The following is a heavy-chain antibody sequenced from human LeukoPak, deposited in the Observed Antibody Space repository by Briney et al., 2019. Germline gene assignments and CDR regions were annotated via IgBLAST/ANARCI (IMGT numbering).Heavy chain of an antibody. CDR1: EFTFSTYW. D-gene: IGHD3-10*01. J-gene: IGHJ4*02. V-gene: IGHV3-30*02. CDR3: AKDLGYGSWCFDY. CDR2: IRYDGSNK. Sequence: GGSLRLSCAASEFTFSTYWMSWVRQAPGKGLEWVAFIRYDGSNKYYADSVKGRFTISRDNSKNTLYLQMNSLRAEDTAVYYCAKDLGYGSWCFDYWGQGTLVTVSS.